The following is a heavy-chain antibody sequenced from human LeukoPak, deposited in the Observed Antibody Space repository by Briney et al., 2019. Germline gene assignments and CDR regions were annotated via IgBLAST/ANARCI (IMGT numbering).Heavy chain of an antibody. CDR1: GFTFRNYG. V-gene: IGHV3-48*02. Sequence: GGSLRLSCAASGFTFRNYGMNWVRQAPGKGLEWVSYSSRSSSSIYYADSVKGRFSISRDNAKNSLHLQMNSLRDEDTAVYFCAREGYCSSHSCQFDYWGQGTLDTVSS. CDR2: SSRSSSSI. D-gene: IGHD2-2*01. CDR3: AREGYCSSHSCQFDY. J-gene: IGHJ4*02.